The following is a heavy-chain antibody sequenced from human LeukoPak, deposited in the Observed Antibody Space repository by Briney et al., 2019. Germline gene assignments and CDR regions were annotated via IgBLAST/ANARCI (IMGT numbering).Heavy chain of an antibody. V-gene: IGHV3-30-3*01. CDR1: GFTFSNYA. Sequence: GGSLRLSCAASGFTFSNYAMHWVRQAPGKGLEWVAVMSYDESIEYYADSVKGRFTISRDNSKNTLYLQMSSLRAEDTAVYYCASGTRQWLVQDYWGQGTLVTASS. J-gene: IGHJ4*02. CDR3: ASGTRQWLVQDY. CDR2: MSYDESIE. D-gene: IGHD6-19*01.